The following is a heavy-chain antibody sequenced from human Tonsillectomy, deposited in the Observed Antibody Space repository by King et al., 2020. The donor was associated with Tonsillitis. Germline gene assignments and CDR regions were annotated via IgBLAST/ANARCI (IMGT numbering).Heavy chain of an antibody. CDR1: GGSISSYY. CDR3: ASYDPLIVVVPARGDAFDI. CDR2: IYYSGST. V-gene: IGHV4-59*01. Sequence: VQLQESGPGLVKPSETLSLTCTVSGGSISSYYWSWIRQPPGKGLEWIGYIYYSGSTNYNPSLKSRDTISVDTSKNQFSLKLSSVTAADTAVYYCASYDPLIVVVPARGDAFDIWGQGTMVTVSS. D-gene: IGHD2-21*01. J-gene: IGHJ3*02.